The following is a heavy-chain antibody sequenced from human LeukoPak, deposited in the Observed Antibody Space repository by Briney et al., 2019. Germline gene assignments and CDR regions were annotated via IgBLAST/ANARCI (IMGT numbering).Heavy chain of an antibody. D-gene: IGHD1-26*01. V-gene: IGHV4-59*01. J-gene: IGHJ4*02. CDR3: ARAHSGSSLVEY. CDR1: GGSISSYY. CDR2: IFYNGST. Sequence: SETLSLTCTVSGGSISSYYWSWIRQPPGKGLEWIGYIFYNGSTNYNSSLKSRVTISVDTSKNQFSLKVSSVTAADTAVYYCARAHSGSSLVEYWGQGTLVTVSS.